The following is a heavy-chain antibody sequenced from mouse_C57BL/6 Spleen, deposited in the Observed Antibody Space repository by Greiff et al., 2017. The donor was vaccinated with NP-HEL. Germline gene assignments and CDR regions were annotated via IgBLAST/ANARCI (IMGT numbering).Heavy chain of an antibody. J-gene: IGHJ2*01. D-gene: IGHD2-12*01. CDR3: ARGVTTGDYFDY. Sequence: VQLQQSGAELVKPGASVKLSCTASGFNIKDYYMHWVKQRTEQGLEWIGRIDPEDGETKYAPKFQGKAPINAGTSSNTDYLQLSSLTSEDTAVYYWARGVTTGDYFDYWGQGTTRTVSS. V-gene: IGHV14-2*01. CDR1: GFNIKDYY. CDR2: IDPEDGET.